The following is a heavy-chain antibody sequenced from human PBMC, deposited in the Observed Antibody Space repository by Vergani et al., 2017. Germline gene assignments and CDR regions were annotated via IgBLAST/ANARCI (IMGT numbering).Heavy chain of an antibody. V-gene: IGHV3-7*03. Sequence: EVQLVESGGGLVQPGGSLRLSCAASGFTVSSNYMSWVRQAPGKGLEWVANIKQDGSEKYYVDSVKGRFTISRDNAKNSLYLQMNSLRAEDTAVYYCARSLRFDYWGQGTLVTVSS. CDR2: IKQDGSEK. J-gene: IGHJ4*02. D-gene: IGHD4-17*01. CDR1: GFTVSSNY. CDR3: ARSLRFDY.